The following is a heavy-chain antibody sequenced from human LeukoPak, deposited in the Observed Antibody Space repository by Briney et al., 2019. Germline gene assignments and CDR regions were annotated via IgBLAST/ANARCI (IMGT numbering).Heavy chain of an antibody. CDR3: ARRGYYDSVEDY. CDR1: GGSISSSSYY. V-gene: IGHV4-39*01. D-gene: IGHD3-22*01. Sequence: SETLSLTCTVSGGSISSSSYYWGWIRQPPGKGLEWIGSIYYSGSTYYNPSLKSRVTISVDTSKNQFSLKLCSVTAADTAVYYCARRGYYDSVEDYWGQGTLATVSS. CDR2: IYYSGST. J-gene: IGHJ4*02.